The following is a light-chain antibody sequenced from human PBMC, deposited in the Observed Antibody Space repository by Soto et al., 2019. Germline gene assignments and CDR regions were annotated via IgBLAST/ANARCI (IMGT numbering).Light chain of an antibody. J-gene: IGKJ1*01. CDR2: AAS. CDR3: QKYNSALTWT. CDR1: QGISNF. V-gene: IGKV1-27*01. Sequence: DIRMTQSPSSLSASVGDRVTITCRASQGISNFLAWYQQKPGKVPKLLIYAASTLQSGVPSRFSGSGSRTDFTLTISSLQPEDVATYYCQKYNSALTWTFGQGTKVEIK.